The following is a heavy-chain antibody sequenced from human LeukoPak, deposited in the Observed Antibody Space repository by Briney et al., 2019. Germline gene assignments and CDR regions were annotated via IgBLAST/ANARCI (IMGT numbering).Heavy chain of an antibody. CDR2: LNPNSGNT. D-gene: IGHD1/OR15-1a*01. CDR3: ARSGTRAAARRSNWFDP. Sequence: ASVKVSCKAPGYTFTSYDINWVRQATGQGLEWMAWLNPNSGNTGYAQKFQGRVTMTRDTSISTAYMELSSLRSEDTAVYYCARSGTRAAARRSNWFDPGGEGTVVTVSS. V-gene: IGHV1-8*01. J-gene: IGHJ5*02. CDR1: GYTFTSYD.